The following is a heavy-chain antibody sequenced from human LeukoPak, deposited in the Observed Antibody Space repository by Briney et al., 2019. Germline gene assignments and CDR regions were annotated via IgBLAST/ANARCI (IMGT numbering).Heavy chain of an antibody. V-gene: IGHV4-34*01. CDR3: ARERMVRGVIRYNWFDP. CDR2: INHSGST. J-gene: IGHJ5*02. Sequence: SETLSLTCTVSGGSISSYYWSWIRQPPGKGLEWIGEINHSGSTNYNPSLKSRVTISADTSKNQFSLKLSSVTAADTAVYYCARERMVRGVIRYNWFDPWGQGTLVTVSS. CDR1: GGSISSYY. D-gene: IGHD3-10*01.